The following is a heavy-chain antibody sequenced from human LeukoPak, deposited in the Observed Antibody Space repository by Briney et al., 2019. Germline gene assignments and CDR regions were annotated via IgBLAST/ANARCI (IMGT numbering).Heavy chain of an antibody. Sequence: GGSLRLSCTASGFTFGDHAMSWVRQAPGKGLEWVANIKQDGSEKYYVDSVKGRFTISRDNAKNSLYLQMNSLRAEDTAVYYCARDSPGGYFDYWGQGTLVTVSS. CDR1: GFTFGDHA. V-gene: IGHV3-7*03. CDR3: ARDSPGGYFDY. CDR2: IKQDGSEK. J-gene: IGHJ4*02. D-gene: IGHD3-16*01.